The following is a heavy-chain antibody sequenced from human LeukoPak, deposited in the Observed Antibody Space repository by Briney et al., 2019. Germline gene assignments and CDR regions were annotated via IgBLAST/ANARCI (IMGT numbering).Heavy chain of an antibody. J-gene: IGHJ6*03. CDR1: RFTFSSYS. Sequence: PGGSLRLSCAASRFTFSSYSMNWVRQAPGKGLEWVSSISSSGSYIYYADSVKGRFTISRDNAKNSLYLQMNSLGPEDTAVYYCARDPYSGNHGNCYYYYMDVWGKGTTVTISS. CDR3: ARDPYSGNHGNCYYYYMDV. CDR2: ISSSGSYI. D-gene: IGHD1-26*01. V-gene: IGHV3-21*01.